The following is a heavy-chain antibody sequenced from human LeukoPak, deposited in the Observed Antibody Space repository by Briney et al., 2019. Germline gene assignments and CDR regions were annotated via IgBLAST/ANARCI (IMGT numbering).Heavy chain of an antibody. Sequence: ASVKVSCKASGYTFTSYYMHWVRQAPGQGPEWMGIINPSGGGTSYAQKFQGRVTMTRHTSTSTVYMELSSLRSEDTAVYYCASEPVLRFLEWLSNYYYYMDVWGKGTTVTISS. CDR1: GYTFTSYY. V-gene: IGHV1-46*01. J-gene: IGHJ6*03. D-gene: IGHD3-3*01. CDR3: ASEPVLRFLEWLSNYYYYMDV. CDR2: INPSGGGT.